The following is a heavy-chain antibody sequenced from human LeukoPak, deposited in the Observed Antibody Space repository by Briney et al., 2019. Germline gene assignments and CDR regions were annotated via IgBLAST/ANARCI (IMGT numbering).Heavy chain of an antibody. CDR2: ISYDGSNK. D-gene: IGHD6-13*01. CDR1: GFTFSSYG. Sequence: GGSLRLSCAASGFTFSSYGMHWVRQAPGKGLEWVAVISYDGSNKYYADSVKGRFTISRDNSKNTLYLQMNSLRAEDTAVHYCAEDRPSSMNAFDIWGQGTMVTVSS. V-gene: IGHV3-30*18. J-gene: IGHJ3*02. CDR3: AEDRPSSMNAFDI.